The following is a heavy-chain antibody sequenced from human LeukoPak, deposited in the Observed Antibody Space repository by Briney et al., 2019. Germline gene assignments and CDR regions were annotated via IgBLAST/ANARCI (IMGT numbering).Heavy chain of an antibody. V-gene: IGHV4-31*03. Sequence: SETLSLTCTVSGGSISSGGYYWSWIRQHPGKGLEWIGYIYYSGSTYYNPSLKSRVTISVGTSKNQFSLKLSSVTAADTAVYYCASFIAAAGDWYFDLWGRGTLVTVSS. CDR2: IYYSGST. CDR3: ASFIAAAGDWYFDL. J-gene: IGHJ2*01. CDR1: GGSISSGGYY. D-gene: IGHD6-13*01.